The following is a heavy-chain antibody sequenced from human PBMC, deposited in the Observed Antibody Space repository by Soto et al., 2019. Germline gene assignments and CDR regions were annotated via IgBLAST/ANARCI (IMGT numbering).Heavy chain of an antibody. CDR2: ISYDGSNK. J-gene: IGHJ6*02. CDR1: GFTFSSYG. CDR3: AKDHYDFWSGYPYYYYGMDV. Sequence: GGSLRLSCAASGFTFSSYGMHWVRQAPGKGLEWVAVISYDGSNKYYADSVKGRFTISRDNSKNTLYLQMNSLRAEDTAVYYCAKDHYDFWSGYPYYYYGMDVWGQGTTVTVSS. D-gene: IGHD3-3*01. V-gene: IGHV3-30*18.